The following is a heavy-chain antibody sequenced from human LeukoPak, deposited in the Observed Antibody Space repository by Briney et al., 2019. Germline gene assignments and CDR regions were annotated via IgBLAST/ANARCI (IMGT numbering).Heavy chain of an antibody. CDR3: ALLGRELTLDY. V-gene: IGHV3-23*01. CDR2: ISGSGGST. J-gene: IGHJ4*02. D-gene: IGHD1-26*01. Sequence: GGSLRLSCAAFGFTFSSYAMSWVRQAPGKGLEWVSAISGSGGSTYYADSVKGRFTISRDNSKNTLYLQMNSLRAEDTAVYYCALLGRELTLDYWGQGTLVTVSS. CDR1: GFTFSSYA.